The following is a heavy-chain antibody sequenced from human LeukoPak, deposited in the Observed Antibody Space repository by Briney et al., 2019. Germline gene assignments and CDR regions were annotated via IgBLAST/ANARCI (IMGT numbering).Heavy chain of an antibody. CDR2: IHTSGST. CDR3: ARDESTVVP. J-gene: IGHJ4*02. Sequence: SETLSLTCTVSGGSISSGSYYWSWLRQPAGKGLEWIGRIHTSGSTNYNPSLKSRVTISVDTSKNQFSLKLSSVTAADTAVYYCARDESTVVPWGQGTLVTVSS. V-gene: IGHV4-61*02. CDR1: GGSISSGSYY. D-gene: IGHD4-23*01.